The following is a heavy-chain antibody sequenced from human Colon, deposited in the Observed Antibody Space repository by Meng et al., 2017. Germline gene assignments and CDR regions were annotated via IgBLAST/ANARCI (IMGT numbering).Heavy chain of an antibody. J-gene: IGHJ4*02. D-gene: IGHD3-22*01. CDR2: INWNGGST. CDR3: ARLYYEGYFDY. V-gene: IGHV3-20*04. Sequence: GESLKISCAASGFTFDDYGMSWVRQAPGKGLEWVSGINWNGGSTGYADSVKGRFTISRDNAKNSLYLQMNSLRVEDTALYYCARLYYEGYFDYWGQGTLVTVSS. CDR1: GFTFDDYG.